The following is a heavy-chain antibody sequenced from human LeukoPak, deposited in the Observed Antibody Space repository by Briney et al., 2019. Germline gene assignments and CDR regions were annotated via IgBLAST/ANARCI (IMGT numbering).Heavy chain of an antibody. CDR3: ARSGTAADWLFDY. CDR2: ISSSGSTI. CDR1: GFTFSSYA. J-gene: IGHJ4*02. D-gene: IGHD6-13*01. Sequence: GRSLRLSCAASGFTFSSYAMHWVRQAPGKGLEWVSYISSSGSTIYYADSVKGRFTISRDNAKNSLYLQMNSLRAEDTAVYYCARSGTAADWLFDYWGQGTLVTVSS. V-gene: IGHV3-48*03.